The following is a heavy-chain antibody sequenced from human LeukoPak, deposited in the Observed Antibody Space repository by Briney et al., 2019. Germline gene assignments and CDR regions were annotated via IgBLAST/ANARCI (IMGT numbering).Heavy chain of an antibody. CDR3: ARAEYSNYHFDY. CDR2: VYYSGTT. D-gene: IGHD4-11*01. CDR1: GVSISGYY. Sequence: SETLSLTCTVSGVSISGYYWSWIRQPPGKGLEWIGYVYYSGTTNYNPSLKSRVTISVDTSKNQFSLKLSSVTAADTAVYYCARAEYSNYHFDYWGQGTLVTVSS. J-gene: IGHJ4*02. V-gene: IGHV4-59*01.